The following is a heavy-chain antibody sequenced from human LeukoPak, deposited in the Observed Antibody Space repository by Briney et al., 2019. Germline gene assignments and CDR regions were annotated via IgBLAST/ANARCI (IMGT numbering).Heavy chain of an antibody. D-gene: IGHD1-26*01. Sequence: GGSLRLSCAASGFTFSGSAMHWVRQASGKGLEWVGRIRSKANSYATAYAASVKGRFTNSRDDSKNTAYLQMNSLKTEDTAVYYCTSSGSYFYYYYGMDVWGQGTTVTVSS. J-gene: IGHJ6*02. CDR2: IRSKANSYAT. V-gene: IGHV3-73*01. CDR3: TSSGSYFYYYYGMDV. CDR1: GFTFSGSA.